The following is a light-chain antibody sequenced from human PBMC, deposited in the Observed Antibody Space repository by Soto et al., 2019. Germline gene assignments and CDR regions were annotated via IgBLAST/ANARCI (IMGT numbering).Light chain of an antibody. V-gene: IGLV2-14*01. Sequence: QSVLTQPASVSGSPGQSITISCTGTSSDVGGHNFVSWYQHHPGKAPKLMIYEVRNRPSGVSDRFSGSRSGNTASLTISGLQAEDESDYYCSSYTSSSTWVFGGGTKLTVL. CDR1: SSDVGGHNF. J-gene: IGLJ3*02. CDR3: SSYTSSSTWV. CDR2: EVR.